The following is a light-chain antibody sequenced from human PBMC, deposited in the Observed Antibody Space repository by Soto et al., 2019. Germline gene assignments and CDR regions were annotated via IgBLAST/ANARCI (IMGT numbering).Light chain of an antibody. J-gene: IGKJ1*01. Sequence: DIVLTQSPLSLPFTPGEPASISCRSTQSLLHSNGYNYLDWYLQKPGQSPQLLIYLGSYRASGVPDRFSGSGSGTDFTLKISRVEAEDVGVYYCMQPLQSWTLGQGTKVDIK. V-gene: IGKV2-28*01. CDR2: LGS. CDR3: MQPLQSWT. CDR1: QSLLHSNGYNY.